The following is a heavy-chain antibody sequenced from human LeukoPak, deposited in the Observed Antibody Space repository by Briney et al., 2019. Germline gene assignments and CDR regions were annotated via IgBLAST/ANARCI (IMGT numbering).Heavy chain of an antibody. D-gene: IGHD5-24*01. CDR2: IYYSGST. J-gene: IGHJ3*02. CDR3: ARACRDGYNYCAFDI. Sequence: SETLSLTCTVSGGSISSYYWSWIRQPPGKGLEWIGYIYYSGSTNYNPSLKSRVTISVDTSKNQFSLKLSSVTAADTAVYYCARACRDGYNYCAFDIWGKGTMVTVSS. V-gene: IGHV4-59*01. CDR1: GGSISSYY.